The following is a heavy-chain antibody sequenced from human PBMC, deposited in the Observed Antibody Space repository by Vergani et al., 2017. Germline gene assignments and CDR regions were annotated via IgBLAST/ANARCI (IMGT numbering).Heavy chain of an antibody. D-gene: IGHD3-3*01. V-gene: IGHV1-69*12. CDR1: GGTFSSYA. CDR2: IIPIFGTA. J-gene: IGHJ6*03. CDR3: ASVPPVRDFWSGWADYYYYMDV. Sequence: QVQLVQSGAEVKKPGSSVKVSCKASGGTFSSYAISWVRQAPGQGLEWMGGIIPIFGTANYAQKFQGRVTITADESTSTAYMELSSLRSEDTAVYYCASVPPVRDFWSGWADYYYYMDVWGKGTTVTVSS.